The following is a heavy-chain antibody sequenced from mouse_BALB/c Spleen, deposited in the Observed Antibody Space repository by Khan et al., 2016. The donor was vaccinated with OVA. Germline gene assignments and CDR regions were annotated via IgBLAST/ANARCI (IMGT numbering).Heavy chain of an antibody. CDR1: GFTFSSYV. J-gene: IGHJ2*01. V-gene: IGHV5-6-5*01. Sequence: EVELVESGGDLVKPGGSLKLSCAVSGFTFSSYVMSWVRQTPERRLEWVASISSGGTTPYPDSVMGRFTISRDNAWNIMYLQMSSLRSEDKAMYYCAREAYRYDEYYFDSWGQGTTLTVST. CDR2: ISSGGTT. D-gene: IGHD2-14*01. CDR3: AREAYRYDEYYFDS.